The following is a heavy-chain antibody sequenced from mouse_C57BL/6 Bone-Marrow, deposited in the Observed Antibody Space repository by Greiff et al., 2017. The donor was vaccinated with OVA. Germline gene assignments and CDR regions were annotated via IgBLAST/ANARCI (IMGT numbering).Heavy chain of an antibody. CDR3: ARGPWLPPYAMDY. Sequence: EVQLVASGGGLVKPGGSLKLSCAASGFTFSDYGMHWVRQAPEKGLEWVAYISSGSSTIYYADTVKGRFTLSRANAKNTLFLQMTSLRSEDTSMYYCARGPWLPPYAMDYWGQGTSVTVSS. V-gene: IGHV5-17*01. CDR1: GFTFSDYG. J-gene: IGHJ4*01. D-gene: IGHD2-2*01. CDR2: ISSGSSTI.